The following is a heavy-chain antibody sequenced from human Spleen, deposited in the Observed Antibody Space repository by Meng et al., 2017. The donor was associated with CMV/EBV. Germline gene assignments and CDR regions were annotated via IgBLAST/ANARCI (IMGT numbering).Heavy chain of an antibody. CDR2: IQNDGSNK. J-gene: IGHJ4*02. Sequence: LSCAASGFRFSSYGMHWVRQAPGKGLEWVTFIQNDGSNKYYGDSVKGRVTISRDNSKNTLYLQMNSLRAEDTAVYYCAKGSDLVVDYWGQGTLVTVSS. CDR1: GFRFSSYG. D-gene: IGHD2-15*01. CDR3: AKGSDLVVDY. V-gene: IGHV3-30*02.